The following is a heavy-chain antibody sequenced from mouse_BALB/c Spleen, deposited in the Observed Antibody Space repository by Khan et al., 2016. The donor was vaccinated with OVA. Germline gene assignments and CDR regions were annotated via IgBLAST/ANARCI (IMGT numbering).Heavy chain of an antibody. Sequence: QIQLVQSGPEVKKPGETVKISCKASGYSFTNYGMNWVRQAPGKGLKWMGWINTYTGEPTYADYFKGRFAFSLETSASTAYLQINNLNNEDTATYFCASGGYWYFDVWGAGTTVTVSS. CDR3: ASGGYWYFDV. CDR2: INTYTGEP. CDR1: GYSFTNYG. V-gene: IGHV9-3-1*01. J-gene: IGHJ1*01. D-gene: IGHD1-1*02.